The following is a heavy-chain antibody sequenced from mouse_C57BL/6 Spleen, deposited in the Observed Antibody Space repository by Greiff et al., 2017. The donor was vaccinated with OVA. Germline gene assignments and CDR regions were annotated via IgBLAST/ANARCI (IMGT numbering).Heavy chain of an antibody. CDR2: ISYDGSN. D-gene: IGHD1-1*01. CDR1: GYSITSGYY. Sequence: EVKLVESGPGLVQPSQSLSLTCSVSGYSITSGYYWNWIRQFPGNKLEWMGYISYDGSNNYNPSLKNQISITRDTSKNQFFLKLNSVTTEDTATYYCARISYYGSSYWYFDVWGTGTTVTVSS. CDR3: ARISYYGSSYWYFDV. J-gene: IGHJ1*03. V-gene: IGHV3-6*01.